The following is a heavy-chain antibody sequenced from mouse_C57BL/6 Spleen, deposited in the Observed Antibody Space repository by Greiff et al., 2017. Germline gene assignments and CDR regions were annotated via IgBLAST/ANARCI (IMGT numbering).Heavy chain of an antibody. CDR1: GFTFSDYY. CDR2: INYDGSST. Sequence: EVHLVESEGGLVQPGSSMKLSCTASGFTFSDYYMAWVRQVPEKGLEWVANINYDGSSTYYLDSLKSRFIISRDNAKNILYLQMSSLKSEDTATYYCARGGYYDWYFDVWGTGTTVTVSS. D-gene: IGHD2-3*01. J-gene: IGHJ1*03. CDR3: ARGGYYDWYFDV. V-gene: IGHV5-16*01.